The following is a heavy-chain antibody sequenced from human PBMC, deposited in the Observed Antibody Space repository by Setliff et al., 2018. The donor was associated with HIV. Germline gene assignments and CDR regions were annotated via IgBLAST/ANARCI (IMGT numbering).Heavy chain of an antibody. CDR1: GFTFNKAW. CDR2: MSSGSNTV. CDR3: AKDKGQKYADY. Sequence: GGSLRLSCAASGFTFNKAWMNWVRQAPGKGLEWVSYMSSGSNTVHYADSVLGRFTVSRDNAKNSLYLQMNSLRAEDTAVYYCAKDKGQKYADYWGQGTMVTVSS. D-gene: IGHD3-10*01. V-gene: IGHV3-48*01. J-gene: IGHJ4*02.